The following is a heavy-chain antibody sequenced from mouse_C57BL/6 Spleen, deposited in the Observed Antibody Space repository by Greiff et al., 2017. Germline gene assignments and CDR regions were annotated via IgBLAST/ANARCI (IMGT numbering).Heavy chain of an antibody. CDR3: ARDRDWDAPYCDY. CDR1: GYSITSGYY. Sequence: EVKLLESGPGLVKPSQSLSLTCSVTGYSITSGYYWNWIRQFPGNKLEWMGYISYDGSNNYNPSLKNRIPITRDTSKNQFFLKLNSVTTEDTATYYCARDRDWDAPYCDYWGQGTTLTVSS. CDR2: ISYDGSN. D-gene: IGHD4-1*01. V-gene: IGHV3-6*01. J-gene: IGHJ2*01.